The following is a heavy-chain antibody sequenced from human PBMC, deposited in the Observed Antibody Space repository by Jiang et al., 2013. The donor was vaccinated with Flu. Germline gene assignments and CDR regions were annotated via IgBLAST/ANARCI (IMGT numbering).Heavy chain of an antibody. CDR3: GLILPRVAGPTTDY. V-gene: IGHV4-34*01. CDR1: GGSFSGYR. J-gene: IGHJ4*02. Sequence: LLKPSETLSLTCAVYGGSFSGYRWIWIRQPPGKGLEWIGEITHSGSTNYKPSLKSRVTMSVDTSKIQVSLRLSSMTAADTAVYYCGLILPRVAGPTTDYWGQGVLVTVSS. CDR2: ITHSGST. D-gene: IGHD6-19*01.